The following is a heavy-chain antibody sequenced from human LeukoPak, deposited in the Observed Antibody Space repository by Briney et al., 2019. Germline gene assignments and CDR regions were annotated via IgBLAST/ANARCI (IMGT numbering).Heavy chain of an antibody. Sequence: ASVKVSCKASGGSGGSFSNHGINWVRQAPGHGLEWMGRIIPIFGTANYAQKFQGRVTMTDDTSTDTAYMELSSLRSEDTAVYYCATRSITMVRGVSYYYYGMDVWGQGTTVTVSS. J-gene: IGHJ6*02. D-gene: IGHD3-10*01. CDR1: GGSGGSFSNHG. CDR2: IIPIFGTA. V-gene: IGHV1-69*06. CDR3: ATRSITMVRGVSYYYYGMDV.